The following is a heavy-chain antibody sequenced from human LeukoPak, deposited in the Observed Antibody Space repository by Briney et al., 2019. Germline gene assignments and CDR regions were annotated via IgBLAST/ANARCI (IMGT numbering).Heavy chain of an antibody. J-gene: IGHJ4*02. V-gene: IGHV3-7*03. D-gene: IGHD3-22*01. CDR3: AKVPFYYYDSSGYLMY. CDR2: IKQDGSEK. CDR1: GFTFSNYW. Sequence: GGSLRLSCAASGFTFSNYWMSWVRQAPGKGLEWVANIKQDGSEKYYVDSVKGRFTISRDNAKNSLYLQMNSLRAEDTAVYYCAKVPFYYYDSSGYLMYWGQGTLVTVSS.